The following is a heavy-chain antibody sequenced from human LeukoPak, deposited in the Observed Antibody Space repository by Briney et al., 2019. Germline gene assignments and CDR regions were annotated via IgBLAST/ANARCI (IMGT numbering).Heavy chain of an antibody. CDR1: GFTFSSYA. D-gene: IGHD6-13*01. CDR2: ISGSGGST. CDR3: ASDIAAAGTGQDY. J-gene: IGHJ4*02. Sequence: GSLRLSCAASGFTFSSYAMSWVRQAPGKGLEWVSAISGSGGSTYYADSVKGRFTISRDNSKNTLYLQMNSLRAEDTAVYYCASDIAAAGTGQDYWGQGTLVTVSS. V-gene: IGHV3-23*01.